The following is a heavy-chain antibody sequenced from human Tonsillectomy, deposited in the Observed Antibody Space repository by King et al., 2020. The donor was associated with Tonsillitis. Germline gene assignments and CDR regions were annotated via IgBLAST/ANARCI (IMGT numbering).Heavy chain of an antibody. CDR1: GDNVSSNSAG. J-gene: IGHJ5*02. CDR3: AGGGLVRGAIGWFDP. CDR2: TYYRSKWYN. D-gene: IGHD3-10*01. Sequence: VQLQQSGPGLVKPSQTLSLTCAISGDNVSSNSAGWNWIRQSPSRGLEWLGRTYYRSKWYNDYAVSVKSRITINPDTSKNQFSLQLNSVTPEDTAVYYCAGGGLVRGAIGWFDPWGQGTLVTVSS. V-gene: IGHV6-1*01.